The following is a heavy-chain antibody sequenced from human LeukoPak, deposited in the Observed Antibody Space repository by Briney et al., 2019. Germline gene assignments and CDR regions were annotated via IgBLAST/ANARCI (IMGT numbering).Heavy chain of an antibody. Sequence: GGSLRLSCAASGFTFSDYYMSWIRQAPGKGLEWVSCISISGSTVYYADSLKGRFTISKDNANTSLYLQMNSRSAEDTAVYYCAKGTPSHRYCSSTSCYFFDYWGQGTLVTVSS. J-gene: IGHJ4*02. V-gene: IGHV3-11*01. D-gene: IGHD2-2*01. CDR2: ISISGSTV. CDR1: GFTFSDYY. CDR3: AKGTPSHRYCSSTSCYFFDY.